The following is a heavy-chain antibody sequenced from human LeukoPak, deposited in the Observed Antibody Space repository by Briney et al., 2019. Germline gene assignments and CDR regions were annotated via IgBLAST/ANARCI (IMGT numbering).Heavy chain of an antibody. V-gene: IGHV1-69*02. CDR2: IIPILGIA. CDR1: GGTFSSYT. CDR3: ARLGLNDRDAFDI. Sequence: VASVKVSCKASGGTFSSYTISWVRQAPGQGLEWMGRIIPILGIANYAQKSQGRVTITADKSTSTAYMELSSLRSEGTAVYYCARLGLNDRDAFDIWGQGTMVTVSS. J-gene: IGHJ3*02. D-gene: IGHD1-1*01.